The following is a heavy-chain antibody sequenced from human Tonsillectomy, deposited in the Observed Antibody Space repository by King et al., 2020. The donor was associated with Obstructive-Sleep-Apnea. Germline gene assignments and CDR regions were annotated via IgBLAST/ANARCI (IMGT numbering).Heavy chain of an antibody. D-gene: IGHD2-15*01. V-gene: IGHV3-73*01. J-gene: IGHJ6*02. CDR3: SRPLLCSGGICYSFPGYYYGMDV. CDR1: GFTFSGSE. CDR2: IRSKANNYAT. Sequence: QLVESGGGLVQPGGSLKLSCAASGFTFSGSEMDWVRQASGKGLEWVGRIRSKANNYATAYAASVKGRFTISRDDSKNTAYLQMNSLKTEDSAVYYCSRPLLCSGGICYSFPGYYYGMDVWGQGTTVTVSS.